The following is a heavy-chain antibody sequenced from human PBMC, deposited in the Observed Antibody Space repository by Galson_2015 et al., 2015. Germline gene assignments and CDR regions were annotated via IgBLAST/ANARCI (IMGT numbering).Heavy chain of an antibody. Sequence: SVKVSCKASGYTFTGYYMHWVRQAPGQGLEWMGRINPNSGDTNYAQNFLGRVTMTRDTSISTVYVDLTRLRSDDTALYYCARGEIGPTGTTHFDYWGQGTLVTVSS. CDR1: GYTFTGYY. D-gene: IGHD1-1*01. CDR2: INPNSGDT. CDR3: ARGEIGPTGTTHFDY. V-gene: IGHV1-2*06. J-gene: IGHJ4*02.